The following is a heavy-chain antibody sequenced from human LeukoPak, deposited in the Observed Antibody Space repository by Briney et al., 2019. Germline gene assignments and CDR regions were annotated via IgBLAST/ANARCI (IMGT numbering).Heavy chain of an antibody. CDR2: ISASGGRT. Sequence: PQGSLRLSCAASGYTLNSYPMSSVRHAPGKGLEWLPAISASGGRTYYAYSMNGSFTISRDNSKTPLYLQMNSLRAEDTAVYYCAQDRAAAALFDYSGQGTLVTLSS. D-gene: IGHD6-13*01. CDR3: AQDRAAAALFDY. J-gene: IGHJ4*02. V-gene: IGHV3-23*01. CDR1: GYTLNSYP.